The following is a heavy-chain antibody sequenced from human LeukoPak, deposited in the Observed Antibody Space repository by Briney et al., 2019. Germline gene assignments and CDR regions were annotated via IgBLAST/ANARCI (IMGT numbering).Heavy chain of an antibody. Sequence: GGSLRLSSAASGFTFSSYGMHWVRQAPGKGLEWVAFIRYDGSNKYYADSVKGRFTISRDNSKNTLYLQMNSLRAEDTAVYYCAKDSGEGITMVRGVQSPFDYWGQGTLVTVSS. V-gene: IGHV3-30*02. CDR1: GFTFSSYG. D-gene: IGHD3-10*01. CDR2: IRYDGSNK. CDR3: AKDSGEGITMVRGVQSPFDY. J-gene: IGHJ4*02.